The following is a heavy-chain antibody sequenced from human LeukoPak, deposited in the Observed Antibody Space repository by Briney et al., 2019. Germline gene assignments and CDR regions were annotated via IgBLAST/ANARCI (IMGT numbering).Heavy chain of an antibody. J-gene: IGHJ4*02. Sequence: SETLSLTCSVSGGSINSYYWSWIRQPAGKGLEWIGRIYTSGGTNYNPSLKSRVTMSVDTSKNQFSLRLSSVTAADTAVYYCAREKLLDGVADWGQGTLVTVSS. CDR1: GGSINSYY. V-gene: IGHV4-4*07. CDR3: AREKLLDGVAD. CDR2: IYTSGGT. D-gene: IGHD5-24*01.